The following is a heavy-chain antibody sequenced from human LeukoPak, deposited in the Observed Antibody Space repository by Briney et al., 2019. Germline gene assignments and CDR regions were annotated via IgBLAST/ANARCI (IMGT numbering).Heavy chain of an antibody. CDR2: IYYSGST. CDR1: GGSISSYY. J-gene: IGHJ4*02. V-gene: IGHV4-59*01. CDR3: ARGQGGGGIDY. Sequence: PSETLSLTCTVSGGSISSYYWSWIRQPPGKGLEWIGYIYYSGSTNYNPSLKSRVTISVDTSKNQFSLKLSSVTAADTAVYYCARGQGGGGIDYWGQGTLVTVSS. D-gene: IGHD2-15*01.